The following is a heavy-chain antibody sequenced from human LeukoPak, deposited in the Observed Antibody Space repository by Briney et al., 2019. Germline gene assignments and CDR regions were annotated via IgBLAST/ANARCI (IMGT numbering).Heavy chain of an antibody. CDR2: IHDGGTP. CDR3: VANGYYCLDQ. CDR1: GDSINNHDW. Sequence: SETLSLTCGISGDSINNHDWWSWVRQHPGKGLEWIAEIHDGGTPNYNPSLKSRVTISVDKFKTQFSLNLNSVTAADTAVYYCVANGYYCLDQWGHGTLVTVSP. J-gene: IGHJ4*01. D-gene: IGHD5-18*01. V-gene: IGHV4/OR15-8*01.